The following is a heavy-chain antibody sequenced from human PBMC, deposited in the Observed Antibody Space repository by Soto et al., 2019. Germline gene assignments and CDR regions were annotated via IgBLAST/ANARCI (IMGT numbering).Heavy chain of an antibody. Sequence: GGSLRLSCAASGFTFSNAWMSWVRQAPGKGLEWVGRIKSKTDGGTTDYAAPVKGRFTISRDDSKNTLYLQMNSLKTEDTAVYYCTTSVAIFGVPHYYYYYMDVWGKGTTVTVSS. J-gene: IGHJ6*03. CDR1: GFTFSNAW. V-gene: IGHV3-15*01. CDR3: TTSVAIFGVPHYYYYYMDV. D-gene: IGHD3-3*01. CDR2: IKSKTDGGTT.